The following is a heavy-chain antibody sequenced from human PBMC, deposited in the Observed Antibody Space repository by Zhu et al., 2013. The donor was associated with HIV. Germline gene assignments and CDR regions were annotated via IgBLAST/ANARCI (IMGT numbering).Heavy chain of an antibody. CDR1: GYTFNAYF. J-gene: IGHJ4*02. Sequence: QVQLVQSGTELKMPGASVKVSCNTSGYTFNAYFIHWVRQARGQGLEWVGWINPYNGNTKYSQKFQGRVTLTRDTSTSTAYMELSSLHSDDTAVYYCARVPIYDSSGYYYGGFDYWGQGTLVTVSS. CDR2: INPYNGNT. V-gene: IGHV1-2*02. D-gene: IGHD3-22*01. CDR3: ARVPIYDSSGYYYGGFDY.